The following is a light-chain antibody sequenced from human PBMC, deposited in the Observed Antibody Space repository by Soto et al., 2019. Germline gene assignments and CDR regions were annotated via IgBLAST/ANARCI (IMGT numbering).Light chain of an antibody. J-gene: IGKJ4*02. Sequence: DIQWTQSPSSLSASVGDRVTITCRASQSISSYLNWYQQKPGKAPKLLIYAASSLQSGVPSRSSGSGSGTDFTLNIAGLPRADSASYFCQQSISAPLTFGGGTKVEIK. CDR3: QQSISAPLT. CDR2: AAS. V-gene: IGKV1-39*01. CDR1: QSISSY.